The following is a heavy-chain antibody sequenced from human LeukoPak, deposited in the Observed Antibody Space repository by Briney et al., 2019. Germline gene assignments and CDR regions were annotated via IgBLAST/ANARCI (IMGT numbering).Heavy chain of an antibody. D-gene: IGHD1-26*01. V-gene: IGHV4-59*01. J-gene: IGHJ4*02. CDR1: GGSISSYY. Sequence: PSETLSLTCTVSGGSISSYYWSWIRQPPGKGVEWIGYVYYSGSAHYNPSLKSRVTISADTSKNQFSLKVSSVTAADTAIYYCAGGTYYYFDYWGQGTLVTVSS. CDR3: AGGTYYYFDY. CDR2: VYYSGSA.